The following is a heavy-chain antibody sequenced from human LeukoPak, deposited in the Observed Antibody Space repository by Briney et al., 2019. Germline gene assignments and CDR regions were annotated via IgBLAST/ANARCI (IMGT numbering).Heavy chain of an antibody. CDR3: ARDERSSSSSAY. Sequence: SVKVSCKASGGTFSSYAISWVRQAPGQGLEWMGRIIPIFGTANYAQKLQGRVTMTTDTSTSTAYMELRSLRSDDTAVYYCARDERSSSSSAYWGQGTLVTVSS. J-gene: IGHJ4*02. CDR2: IIPIFGTA. D-gene: IGHD6-6*01. V-gene: IGHV1-69*05. CDR1: GGTFSSYA.